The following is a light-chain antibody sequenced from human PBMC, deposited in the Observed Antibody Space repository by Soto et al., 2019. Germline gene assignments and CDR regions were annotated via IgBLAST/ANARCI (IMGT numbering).Light chain of an antibody. J-gene: IGLJ1*01. V-gene: IGLV2-11*01. CDR3: CSHAGRYTYV. CDR1: SSDVGGYKY. CDR2: DFS. Sequence: QSALTQPRSVSGSPGQSVTISCTGTSSDVGGYKYVSWYQQHPGKAPKVMIYDFSKRPSGVPDRFSGSKSGNTASLTISGLQAEDEDDYYCCSHAGRYTYVFGTGTKVTVL.